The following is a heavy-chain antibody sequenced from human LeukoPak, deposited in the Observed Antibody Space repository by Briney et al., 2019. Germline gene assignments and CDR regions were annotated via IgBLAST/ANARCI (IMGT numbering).Heavy chain of an antibody. V-gene: IGHV3-21*06. D-gene: IGHD4-17*01. CDR1: GFSFSSYS. Sequence: PGGSLRLSCAASGFSFSSYSMNWVRQAPGKGLEWVSSVTSRSQVFYADSVKGRFTISRDNAKSSIYLQMNSLRAEDTAVYYCARDPGDNDCWGQGTLVTVSS. J-gene: IGHJ4*02. CDR2: VTSRSQV. CDR3: ARDPGDNDC.